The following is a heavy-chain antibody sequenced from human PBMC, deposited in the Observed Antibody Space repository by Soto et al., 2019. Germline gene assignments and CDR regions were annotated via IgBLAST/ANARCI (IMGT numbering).Heavy chain of an antibody. CDR1: GFTFSSYA. D-gene: IGHD2-15*01. CDR3: AIGSSAVYCFDY. V-gene: IGHV3-23*01. J-gene: IGHJ4*02. CDR2: ISASGGST. Sequence: EVQLLESGGGLVQPGGSLRLSCAASGFTFSSYAMSWVRQAPGKGLEWVSAISASGGSTYYADSVKGRFTISRDSSKNTVFLQINSLRAEDTAVYYCAIGSSAVYCFDYWGQGTLVTVSS.